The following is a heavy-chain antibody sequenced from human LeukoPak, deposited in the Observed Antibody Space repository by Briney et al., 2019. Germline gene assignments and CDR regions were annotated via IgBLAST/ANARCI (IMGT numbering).Heavy chain of an antibody. D-gene: IGHD5-24*01. J-gene: IGHJ4*02. Sequence: GESLKISCKGSGYSFTSYWIGWVRQMPGKGLEWMGIIYPGDSDTRYSPSFQGQVTISADKSISTAYLQWGSLKASDTAMHYCARSMDGYKPYFDYWGQGTLVTSPQ. CDR1: GYSFTSYW. CDR2: IYPGDSDT. CDR3: ARSMDGYKPYFDY. V-gene: IGHV5-51*01.